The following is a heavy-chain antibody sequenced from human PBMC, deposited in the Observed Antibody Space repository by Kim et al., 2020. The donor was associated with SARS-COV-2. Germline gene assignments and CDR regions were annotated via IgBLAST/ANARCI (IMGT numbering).Heavy chain of an antibody. CDR2: FSFNGST. V-gene: IGHV4-34*01. Sequence: SETLSLTCAVSGGSLSGSLSGYFWSWIRQPPGMGLEWIEEFSFNGSTNHNPSLRSRVIISVDEAKNQFSLNLRSMAAAETAIYYCAKVSGDSTGGGAFDIWGQGIMVTVSS. CDR1: GGSLSGSLSGYF. J-gene: IGHJ3*02. D-gene: IGHD3-16*01. CDR3: AKVSGDSTGGGAFDI.